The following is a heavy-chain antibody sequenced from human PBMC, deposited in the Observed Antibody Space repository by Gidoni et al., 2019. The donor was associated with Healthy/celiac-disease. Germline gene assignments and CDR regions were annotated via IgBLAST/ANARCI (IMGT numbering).Heavy chain of an antibody. D-gene: IGHD1-26*01. CDR2: IYYSGST. CDR1: GGSISSSIYY. CDR3: ARQSLNPQWELLRWFDP. Sequence: QLQLQESGPGLVKPSETLSLTCTVSGGSISSSIYYWGWIRQPPGKGLEWIGSIYYSGSTYYNPSLKSRVTISVDTSKNQFSLKLSSVTAADTAVYYCARQSLNPQWELLRWFDPWGQGTLVTVSS. J-gene: IGHJ5*02. V-gene: IGHV4-39*01.